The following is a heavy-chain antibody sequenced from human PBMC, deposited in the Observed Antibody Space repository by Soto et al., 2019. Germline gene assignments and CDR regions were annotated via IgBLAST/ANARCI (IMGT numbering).Heavy chain of an antibody. CDR2: IGTRGNTK. V-gene: IGHV3-11*01. J-gene: IGHJ4*02. Sequence: GGSLRLSCATSGFTFSDYYMSWIRQAPGKGLEWVSYIGTRGNTKYYADSVRGRFTISRDNAKNSLYLQMNSLRADDTAVYYCARDGTEYYGEYYDYWGQGIPVTVSS. D-gene: IGHD4-17*01. CDR1: GFTFSDYY. CDR3: ARDGTEYYGEYYDY.